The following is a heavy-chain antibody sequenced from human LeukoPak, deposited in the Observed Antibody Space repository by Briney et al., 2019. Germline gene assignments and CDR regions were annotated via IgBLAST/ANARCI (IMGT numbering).Heavy chain of an antibody. V-gene: IGHV3-11*06. CDR2: ISSSSSYT. D-gene: IGHD3-10*01. CDR1: GFTFSDYY. J-gene: IGHJ4*02. Sequence: PGGSLRLSCAASGFTFSDYYMSWLRQAPGKGLEWVSYISSSSSYTNYADSVKGRFTIPRDNAKNSLYLQMNSLRAEDTAVYYCARSSTMVRGVINPFDYWGQGTLVTVSS. CDR3: ARSSTMVRGVINPFDY.